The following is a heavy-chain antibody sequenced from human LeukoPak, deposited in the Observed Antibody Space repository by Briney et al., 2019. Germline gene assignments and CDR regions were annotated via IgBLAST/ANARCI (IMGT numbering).Heavy chain of an antibody. J-gene: IGHJ4*02. D-gene: IGHD3-9*01. CDR3: ARGVLRYFDWPYDY. CDR2: INWNGGTT. Sequence: GGSLRLSCAASGFTVSGHGMSWVRQAPGKGLEWVSGINWNGGTTDYAGSVKGRFTISRDNAKNSLYLQMNSLRAEDTALYHCARGVLRYFDWPYDYWGQGTLVTVSS. V-gene: IGHV3-20*01. CDR1: GFTVSGHG.